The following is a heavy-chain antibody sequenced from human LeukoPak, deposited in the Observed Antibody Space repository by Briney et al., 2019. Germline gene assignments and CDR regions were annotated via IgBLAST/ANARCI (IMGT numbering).Heavy chain of an antibody. CDR3: ARAGSSWPLDGMDV. Sequence: GGSLRLSCAVSGFSFDDYAMSWVRQVPGKGLEWVSHVNWNGGSTSYADSVKGRFTISRDNAKNSLYLQMNSLRAEDTAVYYCARAGSSWPLDGMDVWGQGTTVTVSS. J-gene: IGHJ6*02. CDR2: VNWNGGST. D-gene: IGHD6-13*01. V-gene: IGHV3-20*04. CDR1: GFSFDDYA.